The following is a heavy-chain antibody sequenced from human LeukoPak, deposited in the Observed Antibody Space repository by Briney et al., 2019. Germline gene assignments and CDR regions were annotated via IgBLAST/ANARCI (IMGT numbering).Heavy chain of an antibody. V-gene: IGHV3-21*01. CDR2: ISSSSSYI. J-gene: IGHJ4*02. D-gene: IGHD1-26*01. CDR3: ARDPRGRELQLAGPDSH. CDR1: GFTFSSYS. Sequence: TGGSLRLSCAAPGFTFSSYSMNWVRQAPGKGLEWVSSISSSSSYIYYADSVKGRFTISRDNAKNSLYLQMNSLRAEDTAVYYCARDPRGRELQLAGPDSHWGQGTLVTVSS.